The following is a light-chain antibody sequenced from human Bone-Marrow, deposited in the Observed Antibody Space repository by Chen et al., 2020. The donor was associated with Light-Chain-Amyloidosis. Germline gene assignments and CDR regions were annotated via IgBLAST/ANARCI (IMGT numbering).Light chain of an antibody. J-gene: IGKJ4*01. V-gene: IGKV3-20*01. CDR3: QQYGTSPLT. CDR2: GSS. CDR1: QTTSSNY. Sequence: EIVFTQHPGILSLSPGEGANLSCSASQTTSSNYLTWYQQKFGQAPRLLIYGSSSRATGIPDRFTGSGSGTDFTLTINRLEPEDFAMYYCQQYGTSPLTFGGGTKVEIK.